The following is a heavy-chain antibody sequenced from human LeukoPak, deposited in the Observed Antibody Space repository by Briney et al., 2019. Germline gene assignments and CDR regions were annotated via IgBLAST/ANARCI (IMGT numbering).Heavy chain of an antibody. Sequence: PSETLSLTCTVSGGSISSYYWSWIRQPAGKGLEWIGRIYTSGSTNYNPSLKSRVTMSVDTSKNQFSLKLSSVTAADTAVYYCARGFSSSSSGERFDYWGQGTLVTVSS. CDR3: ARGFSSSSSGERFDY. J-gene: IGHJ4*02. V-gene: IGHV4-4*07. CDR2: IYTSGST. D-gene: IGHD6-6*01. CDR1: GGSISSYY.